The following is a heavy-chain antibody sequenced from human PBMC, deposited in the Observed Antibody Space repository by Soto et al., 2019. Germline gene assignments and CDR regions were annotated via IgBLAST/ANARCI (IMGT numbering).Heavy chain of an antibody. CDR3: ARDLGHSSSWEIGYYYYYGMDV. CDR2: ISSSSSYI. J-gene: IGHJ6*02. V-gene: IGHV3-21*01. CDR1: GFTFSSYS. D-gene: IGHD6-13*01. Sequence: EVQLVESGGGLVKPGGSLRLSCAASGFTFSSYSMNWVRQAPGKGLEWVSSISSSSSYIYYADSVKGRFTISRDNAKNSLYLQMNSLRAEDTAVYYCARDLGHSSSWEIGYYYYYGMDVWAKGPRSPSP.